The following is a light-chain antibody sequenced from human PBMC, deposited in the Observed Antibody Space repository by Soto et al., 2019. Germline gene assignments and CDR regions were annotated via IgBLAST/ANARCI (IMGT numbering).Light chain of an antibody. CDR2: EVS. CDR1: SSDVGGYNY. CDR3: SSYTSTSSLGV. Sequence: QSALTQPASVSGSPGQSITISCTGTSSDVGGYNYVSWYQQYPGKVPKLLIYEVSNRPSGVSNRFSGSKSGNTASLTISRLRAEDEADYYCSSYTSTSSLGVFGGGTQLTVL. V-gene: IGLV2-14*01. J-gene: IGLJ3*02.